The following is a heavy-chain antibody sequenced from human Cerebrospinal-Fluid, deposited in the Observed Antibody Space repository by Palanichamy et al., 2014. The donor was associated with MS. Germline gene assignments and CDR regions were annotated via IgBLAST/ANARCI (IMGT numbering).Heavy chain of an antibody. J-gene: IGHJ5*02. D-gene: IGHD2/OR15-2a*01. V-gene: IGHV1-18*01. Sequence: QVQLVQSGGEVKKPGASVKVSCKTSGYSFSGYGISWVRQAPGQGLEWMGWISTYNGKKNSARTLRGRLTMTTDTSTSTAYMELRSLRSDDTAVYYCARTYFYGSENRQEYDWFDPWGQGTLVTVSS. CDR3: ARTYFYGSENRQEYDWFDP. CDR1: GYSFSGYG. CDR2: ISTYNGKK.